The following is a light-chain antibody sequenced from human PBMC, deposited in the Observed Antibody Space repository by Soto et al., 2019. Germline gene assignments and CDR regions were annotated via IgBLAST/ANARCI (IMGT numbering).Light chain of an antibody. CDR3: QQRSNWRIT. CDR2: DAS. Sequence: EIVLTQSPATLSLSPGERATLSCRASQRVSSYLAWYQQKPGQAPRLLIYDASNRAAGIPARVSGSGSGTDFTLTISSLEPEDVAVYYCQQRSNWRITFGQRTRLEIK. CDR1: QRVSSY. J-gene: IGKJ5*01. V-gene: IGKV3-11*01.